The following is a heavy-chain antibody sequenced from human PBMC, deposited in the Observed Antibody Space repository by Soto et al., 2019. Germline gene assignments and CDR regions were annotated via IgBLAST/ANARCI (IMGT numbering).Heavy chain of an antibody. CDR3: ARVSRDILSGMDV. J-gene: IGHJ6*02. D-gene: IGHD3-10*01. Sequence: ASVKVSCKASGGTFSSYAISWVRQAPGQGLEWMGGIIPIFGTANYAQKLQGRVTMTTDTSTSTAYMELRSLRSDDTAVYYCARVSRDILSGMDVWGQGTTVTVSS. V-gene: IGHV1-69*05. CDR1: GGTFSSYA. CDR2: IIPIFGTA.